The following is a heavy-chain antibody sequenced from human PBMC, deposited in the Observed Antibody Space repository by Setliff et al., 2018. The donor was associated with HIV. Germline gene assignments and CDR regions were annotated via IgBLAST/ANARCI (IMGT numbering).Heavy chain of an antibody. CDR1: GFTFTSSA. V-gene: IGHV1-58*01. CDR2: IVVGSGNT. CDR3: ARDYYDSSGYIFFPGLPDY. J-gene: IGHJ4*03. D-gene: IGHD3-22*01. Sequence: SVKVSCKASGFTFTSSAVQWVRQARGQRLEWIGWIVVGSGNTNYAQKFQGRVTMTRDTSISTAYMELSRLRSDDTAVYYCARDYYDSSGYIFFPGLPDYWGQGTTVTVSS.